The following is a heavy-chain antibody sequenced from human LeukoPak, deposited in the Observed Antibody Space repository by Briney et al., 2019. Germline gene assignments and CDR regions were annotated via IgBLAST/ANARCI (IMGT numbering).Heavy chain of an antibody. CDR1: GFTFSTFA. D-gene: IGHD4-11*01. CDR3: ATSQGYSNVIGGDYFDS. J-gene: IGHJ4*01. Sequence: GGSLRLSCAASGFTFSTFAMIWVRQPPGKGLEWVSSIFPSGGEIHYADSVRGRFTISRDNSKSTLSLQMNSLRAEDTAIYYCATSQGYSNVIGGDYFDSWGHGTLVTVSS. CDR2: IFPSGGEI. V-gene: IGHV3-23*01.